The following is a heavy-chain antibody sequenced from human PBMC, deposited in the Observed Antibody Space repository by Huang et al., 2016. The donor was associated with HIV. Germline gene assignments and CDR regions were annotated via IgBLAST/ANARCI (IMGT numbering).Heavy chain of an antibody. V-gene: IGHV3-23*01. D-gene: IGHD3-3*01. Sequence: EVLLLESGGGLVQPGGSLRLSCVASGFTFSSYAMRWVRQATGKGLEWVSGITDGINNRYYAHSVKCRFAVSRDDSTNTLYLQMNSLRAEDTAVYYCAKDADISGYDVLGPFGSWGQGTLVTVSS. CDR3: AKDADISGYDVLGPFGS. CDR1: GFTFSSYA. CDR2: ITDGINNR. J-gene: IGHJ4*02.